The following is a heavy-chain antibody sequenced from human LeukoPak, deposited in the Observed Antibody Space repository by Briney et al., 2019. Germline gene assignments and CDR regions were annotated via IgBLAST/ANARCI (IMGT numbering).Heavy chain of an antibody. V-gene: IGHV4-61*02. CDR1: GGSISSGSYY. CDR3: ATFPYYYDSSDY. D-gene: IGHD3-22*01. J-gene: IGHJ4*02. Sequence: PSETLSLTCTVSGGSISSGSYYWSWIRQPAGKGLEWIGRIYTSGSTNYNPSLKSRVTISVDTSKNQFSLKLSSVTAADTAVYYCATFPYYYDSSDYWGQGTLVTVSS. CDR2: IYTSGST.